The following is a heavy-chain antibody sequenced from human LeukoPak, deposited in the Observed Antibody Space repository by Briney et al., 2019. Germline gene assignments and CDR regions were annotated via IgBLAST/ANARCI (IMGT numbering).Heavy chain of an antibody. CDR1: GGSVSISNW. Sequence: SETLSLTCVVSGGSVSISNWWSWVRQAPGKGLEWLGEVSHSGSRNYNPSLTGRVSMSLDQSKNEFSLKMTYATAADTAVYFCASHMVASGTRGFDNWGEGAQVTVS. CDR2: VSHSGSR. J-gene: IGHJ4*02. CDR3: ASHMVASGTRGFDN. D-gene: IGHD2-15*01. V-gene: IGHV4-4*02.